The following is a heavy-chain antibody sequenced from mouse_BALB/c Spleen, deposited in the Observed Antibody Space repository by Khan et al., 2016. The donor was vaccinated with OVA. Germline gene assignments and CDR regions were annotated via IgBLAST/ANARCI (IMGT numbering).Heavy chain of an antibody. D-gene: IGHD1-1*01. J-gene: IGHJ3*01. CDR2: VSTGGGYT. CDR3: ARLAYYYDREGFAY. V-gene: IGHV5-6*02. CDR1: GFTFSTYG. Sequence: DVMLVESGGDLVKPGGSLKLSCAASGFTFSTYGMSWVRQTPDKRLEWVATVSTGGGYTYYPDSVKGRFTISRDNAKNTLYLQMSSLKSEDTAMFYCARLAYYYDREGFAYWGQGTLVTVSA.